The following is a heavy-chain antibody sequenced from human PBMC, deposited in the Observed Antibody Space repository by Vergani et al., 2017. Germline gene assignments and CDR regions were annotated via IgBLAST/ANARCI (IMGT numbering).Heavy chain of an antibody. D-gene: IGHD2-8*01. V-gene: IGHV3-21*06. CDR2: IGSSGPYI. CDR1: GFTFSDFS. J-gene: IGHJ6*02. Sequence: VQLVESGGGLVKPGGSLRLSCAASGFTFSDFSMSWVRQAPGKGLEWVAFIGSSGPYINYADSVKGRFIISRDNTNNSLFLQLRSLRAEDAAVYYCAGYCTSGGCPDNYGMDVWGQGATVTVSS. CDR3: AGYCTSGGCPDNYGMDV.